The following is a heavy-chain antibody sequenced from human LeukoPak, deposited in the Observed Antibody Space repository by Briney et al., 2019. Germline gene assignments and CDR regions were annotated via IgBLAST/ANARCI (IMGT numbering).Heavy chain of an antibody. V-gene: IGHV3-73*01. CDR3: TRHVHNYCSSTSCPKSVI. D-gene: IGHD2-2*01. Sequence: PGGSLRLSCAAPGFTFSGSAMHWVRQASGKGLEWVGRIRSKANSYATAYAASVKGRFTISRDDSKNTAYLQMNSLKTEDTAVYYCTRHVHNYCSSTSCPKSVIWGQGTMVTVSS. J-gene: IGHJ3*02. CDR2: IRSKANSYAT. CDR1: GFTFSGSA.